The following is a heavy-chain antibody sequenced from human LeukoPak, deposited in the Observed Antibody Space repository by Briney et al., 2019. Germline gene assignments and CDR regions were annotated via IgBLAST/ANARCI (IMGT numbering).Heavy chain of an antibody. D-gene: IGHD3-10*01. J-gene: IGHJ4*02. Sequence: GGSLRLSCAASGFTFSTYYMNWVRQAPGKGLEWVSSISTSSSYIYYADAVKGRFTISRDNAKNSLYLQINSLRAEDTAVYYCARDRYYGSGLFDYWGQGTLVTVSS. V-gene: IGHV3-21*01. CDR1: GFTFSTYY. CDR2: ISTSSSYI. CDR3: ARDRYYGSGLFDY.